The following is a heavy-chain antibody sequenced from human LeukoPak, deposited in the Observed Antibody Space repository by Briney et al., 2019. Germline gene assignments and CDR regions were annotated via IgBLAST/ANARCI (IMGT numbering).Heavy chain of an antibody. CDR1: GTSMNNYW. J-gene: IGHJ6*03. Sequence: SETLSLTCNVSGTSMNNYWWSWIRQPTGTGLEWIGNIYYTGNTNYNPSLKSRVIISVDTSKSQFSLTLRSVSAADTAVYYCARRPYYYDTSNPAYYYYMDVWGKGTTVTVSS. CDR2: IYYTGNT. CDR3: ARRPYYYDTSNPAYYYYMDV. D-gene: IGHD3-22*01. V-gene: IGHV4-59*08.